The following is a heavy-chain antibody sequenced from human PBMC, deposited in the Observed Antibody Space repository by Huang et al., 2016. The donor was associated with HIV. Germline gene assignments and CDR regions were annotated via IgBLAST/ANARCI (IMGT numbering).Heavy chain of an antibody. V-gene: IGHV3-74*01. J-gene: IGHJ4*02. CDR2: INRDGSRT. D-gene: IGHD3-22*01. CDR1: GFSISSYW. Sequence: EVQLVESGGGLVQPGGSLRLSCAASGFSISSYWMHWGRQAPGKGLVWVARINRDGSRTSYADAVKGRFTISRDNAKNTLYLQMNSLRAEDTAVYYCARDPRIQSWLNFFDYWGQGTLVSVSS. CDR3: ARDPRIQSWLNFFDY.